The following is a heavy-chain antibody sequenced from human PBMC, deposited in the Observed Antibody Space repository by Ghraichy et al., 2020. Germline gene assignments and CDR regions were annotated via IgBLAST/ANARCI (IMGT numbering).Heavy chain of an antibody. Sequence: SETLSLTCAVFGGAFNDYSWTWIRQSPGQGLEYIGQISHIGGAKYNPSLKSRVTIELHTSRRQISLNLGALTASDTAVYYCARQSLDGWDFDLWGRGTLVTVSS. CDR2: ISHIGGA. J-gene: IGHJ2*01. CDR3: ARQSLDGWDFDL. V-gene: IGHV4-34*01. CDR1: GGAFNDYS.